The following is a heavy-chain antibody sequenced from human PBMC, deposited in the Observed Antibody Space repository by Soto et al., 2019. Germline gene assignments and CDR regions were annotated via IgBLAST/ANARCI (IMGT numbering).Heavy chain of an antibody. D-gene: IGHD6-19*01. J-gene: IGHJ5*02. CDR2: INAGNGNT. V-gene: IGHV1-3*01. CDR3: ARDSGWYIWWFDP. CDR1: GYTFTSYA. Sequence: GASVKVSCKASGYTFTSYAMHWVRQAPGQRLEWMGWINAGNGNTKYSQKFQGRVTITRDTSASTAYMELSSLRSEDTAVYYCARDSGWYIWWFDPWGQGTLVTVSS.